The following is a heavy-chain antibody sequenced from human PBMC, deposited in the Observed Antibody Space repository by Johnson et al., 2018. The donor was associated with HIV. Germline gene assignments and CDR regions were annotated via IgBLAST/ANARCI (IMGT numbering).Heavy chain of an antibody. CDR3: ATGFGPAFEM. Sequence: VQLVESGGGLVKPGGSLRLSCAASGFTFSNAWINWVRQAPGRGLEWIGRIKSKTDGGTTDHAAPVKGRFSISRDDSKNTLYLQMNSLKTEDTAVYYCATGFGPAFEMWGQGTMVTVSS. CDR2: IKSKTDGGTT. J-gene: IGHJ3*02. D-gene: IGHD3-16*01. V-gene: IGHV3-15*01. CDR1: GFTFSNAW.